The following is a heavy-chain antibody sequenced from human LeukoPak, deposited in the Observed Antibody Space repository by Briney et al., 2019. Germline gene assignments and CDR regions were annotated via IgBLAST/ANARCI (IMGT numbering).Heavy chain of an antibody. CDR1: GGSISSYY. V-gene: IGHV4-59*01. D-gene: IGHD6-13*01. CDR2: IYYSGST. Sequence: PSETLSLTCTVSGGSISSYYWSWIRQPPGKGLEWIGYIYYSGSTNYNPSLKSRFTISVDTSKNQFSLKLSSVTAADTAVYYCAREASWFGSSWYFDYWGQGTQVTVSS. J-gene: IGHJ4*02. CDR3: AREASWFGSSWYFDY.